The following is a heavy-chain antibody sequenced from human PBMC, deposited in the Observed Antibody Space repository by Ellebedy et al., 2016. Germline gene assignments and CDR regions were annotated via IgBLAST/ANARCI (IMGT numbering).Heavy chain of an antibody. D-gene: IGHD3-3*01. CDR3: ARDGRSGYFSEY. CDR1: GYDFSLYN. V-gene: IGHV3-48*02. CDR2: ISGSTIPI. J-gene: IGHJ4*02. Sequence: GGSLRLSCVGSGYDFSLYNMNWVRQAPGMGLEWVSSISGSTIPIKYADSVKGRFTVSRDNANNSLILQMDSLRDEDTAVYYCARDGRSGYFSEYWGQGALVTVSS.